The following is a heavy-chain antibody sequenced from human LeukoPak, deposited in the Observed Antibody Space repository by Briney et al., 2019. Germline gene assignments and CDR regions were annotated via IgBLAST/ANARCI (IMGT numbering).Heavy chain of an antibody. J-gene: IGHJ4*02. CDR1: GVTVGNNF. CDR2: IYSGGDT. D-gene: IGHD5-24*01. CDR3: ARDPPAVAINTYG. V-gene: IGHV3-66*01. Sequence: GGSLRLSCAASGVTVGNNFMLWVRQAPGKGLEWVSLIYSGGDTHYADSVKGRFTISRDNSKNTLYLQMNNLRAEDTAVYYCARDPPAVAINTYGWGQGTLVTVPS.